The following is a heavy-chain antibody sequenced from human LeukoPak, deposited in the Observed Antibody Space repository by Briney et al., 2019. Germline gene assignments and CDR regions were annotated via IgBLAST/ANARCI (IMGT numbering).Heavy chain of an antibody. J-gene: IGHJ4*02. CDR1: GGTFSSYA. V-gene: IGHV1-8*02. CDR2: MNPNSGNT. Sequence: ASVKVSCKASGGTFSSYAINWVRQATGQGLEWMGWMNPNSGNTGYAQKLQGRVTMTRNTSISTDYMELSSLRSEDTAVYYCARDDYYDSSGPTGDYWGQGTLVTVSS. CDR3: ARDDYYDSSGPTGDY. D-gene: IGHD3-22*01.